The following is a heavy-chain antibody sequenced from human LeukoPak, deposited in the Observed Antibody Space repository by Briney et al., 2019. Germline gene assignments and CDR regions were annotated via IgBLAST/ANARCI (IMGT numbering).Heavy chain of an antibody. CDR3: ARVYYVSIYYYYGMDV. V-gene: IGHV3-48*03. Sequence: GGSLRLSCAASGFIFSNYEMNWVRQAPGKGLEWVSYISSSGNTIYYADSVKGRFTISRDNAKNSLYLQMDRLRAEDTAVYYCARVYYVSIYYYYGMDVWGKGTTVTVSS. CDR1: GFIFSNYE. D-gene: IGHD3-22*01. CDR2: ISSSGNTI. J-gene: IGHJ6*04.